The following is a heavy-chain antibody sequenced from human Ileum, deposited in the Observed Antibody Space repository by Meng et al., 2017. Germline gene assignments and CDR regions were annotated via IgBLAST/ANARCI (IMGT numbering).Heavy chain of an antibody. CDR2: MYHSGTT. D-gene: IGHD6-19*01. Sequence: QESGPGLVQPSETLSLTCSVSGASISSGNWWSWVRQSPGKGLEWIGEMYHSGTTNYNPSLKSRVTISLDTSKNQLSLKLTSVTAADTAVYYCARHIGVPGTRGFDYWGQGTLVTVSS. J-gene: IGHJ4*02. CDR1: GASISSGNW. CDR3: ARHIGVPGTRGFDY. V-gene: IGHV4-4*02.